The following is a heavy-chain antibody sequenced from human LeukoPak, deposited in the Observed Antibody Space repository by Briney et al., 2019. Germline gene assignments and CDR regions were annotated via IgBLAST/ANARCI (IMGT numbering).Heavy chain of an antibody. Sequence: GGSLRLSCAASGFTFSSYWMGWVRQAPGKGLEWVADIKEDGSEKYSVDSMKGRFTISRDNAKNSLYLQMDSLRAEGTAVYYCARDTYRFFDLWGRGTLVTVSS. V-gene: IGHV3-7*01. J-gene: IGHJ2*01. CDR3: ARDTYRFFDL. CDR1: GFTFSSYW. CDR2: IKEDGSEK.